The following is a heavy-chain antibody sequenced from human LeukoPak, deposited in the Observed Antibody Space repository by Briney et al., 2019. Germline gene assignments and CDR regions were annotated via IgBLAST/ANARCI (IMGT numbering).Heavy chain of an antibody. J-gene: IGHJ4*02. CDR1: GYTFTGYY. V-gene: IGHV1-2*02. D-gene: IGHD3-3*01. Sequence: ASVKVSCKASGYTFTGYYMHWVRQAPRQGLEWMGWINPNSGGTNYAQKFQGRVTMTRDTSISTAYMELSRLRSDDTAVYYCARDQSVVLRFLEWLLDYWGQGTLVTVSS. CDR2: INPNSGGT. CDR3: ARDQSVVLRFLEWLLDY.